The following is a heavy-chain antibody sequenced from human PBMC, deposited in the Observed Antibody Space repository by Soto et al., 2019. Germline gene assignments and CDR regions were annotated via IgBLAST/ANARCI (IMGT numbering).Heavy chain of an antibody. CDR3: AKGRGQHSNFDS. CDR1: VFTFNNYA. CDR2: IIHSGGTT. Sequence: EVQLLESGGGSVQPGGSLRLSCAASVFTFNNYAMHWVLRPPGKRLEWVSSIIHSGGTTYYADSVKGRFSISRDSLAGTLYLQMNSLRAEQTALYYCAKGRGQHSNFDSWGQGTLVTVSP. J-gene: IGHJ5*01. D-gene: IGHD3-10*01. V-gene: IGHV3-23*01.